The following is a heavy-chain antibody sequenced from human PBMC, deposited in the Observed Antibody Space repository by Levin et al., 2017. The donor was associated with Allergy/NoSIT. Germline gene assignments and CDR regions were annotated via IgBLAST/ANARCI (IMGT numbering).Heavy chain of an antibody. Sequence: GGSLRLSCAASGLTFTTYSVHWVRQAPGKGLDWVSSITSNGRHIYSADSVKGRFTISRDNAKNSVYLQMDSLSADDTAVYYCARDPSDTVMMNNYFYGLDVWGQGTTVIVSS. CDR1: GLTFTTYS. D-gene: IGHD4-11*01. CDR3: ARDPSDTVMMNNYFYGLDV. CDR2: ITSNGRHI. V-gene: IGHV3-21*01. J-gene: IGHJ6*02.